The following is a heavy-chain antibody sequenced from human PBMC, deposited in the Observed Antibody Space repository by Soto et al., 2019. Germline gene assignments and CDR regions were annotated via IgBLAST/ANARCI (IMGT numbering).Heavy chain of an antibody. J-gene: IGHJ5*02. V-gene: IGHV3-7*05. Sequence: GGSLRLSCAASGFTFTTYWMNWVRQAPGKGLEWVATIKQDGSEQYYVDSVKGRFAISRDNAKNSLSLQMNSLRADDTAVYYCARGHYGDYAWGPGTLVTVSS. CDR2: IKQDGSEQ. D-gene: IGHD4-17*01. CDR3: ARGHYGDYA. CDR1: GFTFTTYW.